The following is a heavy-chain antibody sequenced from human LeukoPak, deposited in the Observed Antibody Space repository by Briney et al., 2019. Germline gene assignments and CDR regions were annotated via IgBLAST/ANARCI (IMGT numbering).Heavy chain of an antibody. CDR1: GFTFSSYW. CDR2: ISGSGGST. J-gene: IGHJ4*02. CDR3: VRDRGWYHFDL. Sequence: AGGSLRLSCAASGFTFSSYWMHWVRQAPGKGLEWVSAISGSGGSTYYADSVKGRFTISRDNTKNSLFLQLNSLRTEDTAVYYCVRDRGWYHFDLWGQGTLVTVSS. V-gene: IGHV3-23*01. D-gene: IGHD3-10*01.